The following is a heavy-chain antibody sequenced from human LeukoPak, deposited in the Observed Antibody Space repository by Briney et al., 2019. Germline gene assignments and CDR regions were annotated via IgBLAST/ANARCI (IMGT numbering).Heavy chain of an antibody. CDR1: GYTFTSHA. Sequence: APVKVSCKASGYTFTSHAMHWVRQAPGQRLEWMGWSNAGNGNTKYSQEFQGRVTITRDTSASTAYMELSSLRSEDMAVYYCARAGSHYYYDSSGYYEINDAFDIWGQGTMVTVSS. D-gene: IGHD3-22*01. J-gene: IGHJ3*02. CDR2: SNAGNGNT. V-gene: IGHV1-3*02. CDR3: ARAGSHYYYDSSGYYEINDAFDI.